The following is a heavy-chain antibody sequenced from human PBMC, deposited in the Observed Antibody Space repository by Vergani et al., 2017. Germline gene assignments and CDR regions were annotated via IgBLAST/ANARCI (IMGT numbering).Heavy chain of an antibody. Sequence: QVQVVQSGAEVKKSGASVKVSCKTSGYTFSNDYMHWVRQAPGQGLEWMGIINPSGGHTNYAQKFQGRVTMTGDTSTSTVYMELSSLRSEDTAIYYCARGDYGILTGYRYWGQGTLVTVSA. D-gene: IGHD3-9*01. CDR1: GYTFSNDY. CDR3: ARGDYGILTGYRY. V-gene: IGHV1-46*03. J-gene: IGHJ4*02. CDR2: INPSGGHT.